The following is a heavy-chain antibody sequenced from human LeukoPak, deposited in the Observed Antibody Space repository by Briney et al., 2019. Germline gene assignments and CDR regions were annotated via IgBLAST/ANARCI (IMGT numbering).Heavy chain of an antibody. CDR2: ISGSGGST. Sequence: PEGSLRLSCEASGFSFSGYAMSWVRQAPGKGLEWVSAISGSGGSTYYADSVRGRFTISRDNSKNTLYLQMNSLRVEDTAVYYCAKDVLYSSSWYPFDCWGQGTLVTVSS. V-gene: IGHV3-23*01. CDR1: GFSFSGYA. D-gene: IGHD6-13*01. J-gene: IGHJ4*02. CDR3: AKDVLYSSSWYPFDC.